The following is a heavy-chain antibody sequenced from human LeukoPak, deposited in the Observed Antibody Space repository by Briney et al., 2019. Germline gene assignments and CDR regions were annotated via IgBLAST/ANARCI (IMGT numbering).Heavy chain of an antibody. D-gene: IGHD3-16*01. CDR1: GFIFSSYG. CDR2: ISGSGGST. J-gene: IGHJ4*02. Sequence: GGSLRLSCEASGFIFSSYGFHWVRQAPGKGLEWVSAISGSGGSTYYADSVKGRFTISRDNSKNTLYLQMNSLRAEDTAVYYCAKSQDYVWGSYAQYFDYWGQGTLVTGSS. CDR3: AKSQDYVWGSYAQYFDY. V-gene: IGHV3-23*01.